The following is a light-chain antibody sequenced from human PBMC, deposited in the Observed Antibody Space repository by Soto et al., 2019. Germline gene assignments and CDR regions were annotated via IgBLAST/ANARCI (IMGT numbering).Light chain of an antibody. J-gene: IGKJ2*01. V-gene: IGKV1-16*02. CDR2: ATS. CDR1: QGISKY. CDR3: QQYDSYPRT. Sequence: DIQMTQSPSSLSASVGDRVTITCRASQGISKYIAWFQQKQGEAPKSLIYATSRLQSGVPTKFSGSGSGTDFTLTISSLQPEDFATYYCQQYDSYPRTFGQGTKLE.